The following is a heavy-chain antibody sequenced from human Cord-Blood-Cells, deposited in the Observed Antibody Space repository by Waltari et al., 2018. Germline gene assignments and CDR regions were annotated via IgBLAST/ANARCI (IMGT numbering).Heavy chain of an antibody. CDR1: GGSFSGYY. D-gene: IGHD6-13*01. V-gene: IGHV4-34*01. CDR2: INHSGST. J-gene: IGHJ4*02. Sequence: QVQLQQWGAGLLKPSETLSLTCAVYGGSFSGYYWSWIRQPPGKGLEWIGEINHSGSTNSNPALKSRFTVSVDTSKNQFSLRLSSVTAADTAVYYCARAPVRIAAADDGFDYWGQGTLVTVSS. CDR3: ARAPVRIAAADDGFDY.